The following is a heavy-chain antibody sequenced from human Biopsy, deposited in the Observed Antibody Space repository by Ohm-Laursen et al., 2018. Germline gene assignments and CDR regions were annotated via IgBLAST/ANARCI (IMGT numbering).Heavy chain of an antibody. CDR2: NIPILGTG. CDR1: GGTFSNYG. D-gene: IGHD3-9*01. CDR3: ATKLTGYFHH. J-gene: IGHJ1*01. Sequence: SSVKVSCKAPGGTFSNYGVNWVRQAPGQGLEWPGGNIPILGTGNYAQKFQDRVTVAADTSTSTATMELRSLRSDDTAMYYCATKLTGYFHHWGQGTLVIVSS. V-gene: IGHV1-69*06.